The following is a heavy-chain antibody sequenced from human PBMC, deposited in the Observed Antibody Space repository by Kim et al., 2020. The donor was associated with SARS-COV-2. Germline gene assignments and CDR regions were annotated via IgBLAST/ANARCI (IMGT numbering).Heavy chain of an antibody. D-gene: IGHD6-25*01. CDR3: ATDLSGDSQDAFDI. V-gene: IGHV1-24*01. Sequence: AQKFQGRVTMTEDTSTDTAYMELSSLRSEDTAVYYCATDLSGDSQDAFDIWGQGTMVTVSS. J-gene: IGHJ3*02.